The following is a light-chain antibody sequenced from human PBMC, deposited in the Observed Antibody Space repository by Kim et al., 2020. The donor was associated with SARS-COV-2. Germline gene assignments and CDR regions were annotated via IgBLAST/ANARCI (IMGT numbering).Light chain of an antibody. CDR2: NDS. CDR3: SSYTSSSQPRWV. J-gene: IGLJ3*02. Sequence: QSALTQPASVSGSPGQSVTISCTGTSSDVGGYNYVSWYQQHPGKAPKLMIYNDSKRPSGVSHRFSGSKSCNTASLTISGLQAEDEADYYCSSYTSSSQPRWVFGGGTQLTVL. CDR1: SSDVGGYNY. V-gene: IGLV2-14*01.